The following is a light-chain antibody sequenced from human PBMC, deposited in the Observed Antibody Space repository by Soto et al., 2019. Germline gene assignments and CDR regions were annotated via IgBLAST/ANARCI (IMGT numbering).Light chain of an antibody. CDR2: KAS. CDR1: QSISSW. Sequence: QMTQSPSTLSASVGDRVTITCRASQSISSWLAWYQQKPGKAPKLLISKASSLESGVPSRFSGGGSGTEFTLTISSLQPDDFATYYCQQYNSFSRTFGQGTKVDI. V-gene: IGKV1-5*03. J-gene: IGKJ1*01. CDR3: QQYNSFSRT.